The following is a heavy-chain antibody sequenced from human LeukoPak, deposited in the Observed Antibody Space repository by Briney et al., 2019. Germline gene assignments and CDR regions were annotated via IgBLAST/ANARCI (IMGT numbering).Heavy chain of an antibody. J-gene: IGHJ4*02. V-gene: IGHV3-33*01. D-gene: IGHD3-10*01. Sequence: GGSLRLSCAASGFTFSSYGMRWVRQAPGKGPEWVAVIWYDGSNKYYADSVKGRFTISRDNSKNTLYLQMNSLRAEDTAVYYCARDRGWFGELLAYWGQGTLVTVSS. CDR3: ARDRGWFGELLAY. CDR2: IWYDGSNK. CDR1: GFTFSSYG.